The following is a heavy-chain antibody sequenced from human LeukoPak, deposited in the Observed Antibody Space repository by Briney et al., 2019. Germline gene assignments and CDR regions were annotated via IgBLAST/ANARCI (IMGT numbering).Heavy chain of an antibody. CDR3: ARGVSSSDSNWFDP. CDR2: ISAYNGNT. J-gene: IGHJ5*02. CDR1: GYTFSSYG. Sequence: AAVKVSCKASGYTFSSYGISWVRQAPGQGLEWMGWISAYNGNTNYAQKLQGRVTMTTDTSTSTAYMELRSLRSDDTAVYYCARGVSSSDSNWFDPWGQGTLVTVSS. D-gene: IGHD6-25*01. V-gene: IGHV1-18*01.